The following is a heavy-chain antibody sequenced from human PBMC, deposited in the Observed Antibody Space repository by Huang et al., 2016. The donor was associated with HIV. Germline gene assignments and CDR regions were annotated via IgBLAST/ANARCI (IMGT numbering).Heavy chain of an antibody. V-gene: IGHV3-74*01. CDR1: GFKFSNYW. CDR2: IKIDGRTT. J-gene: IGHJ3*02. Sequence: EEHLVESGGGLVQPGGSLRLSCDASGFKFSNYWMQWVRQAPGKGLLWVSRIKIDGRTTDYADAGKGRFTIARDNAKNTLYLQMSSLTAEDTAIYYCARAGGFEIWGQGTVVTVSS. D-gene: IGHD2-15*01. CDR3: ARAGGFEI.